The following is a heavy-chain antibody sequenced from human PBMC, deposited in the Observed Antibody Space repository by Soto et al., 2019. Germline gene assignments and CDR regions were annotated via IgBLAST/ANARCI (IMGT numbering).Heavy chain of an antibody. V-gene: IGHV3-73*02. Sequence: EVQLVESGGGLVQPGESLKLSCAASGFTLSGSAVHWVRQASGKGLEWVGRIRSKTHNYATDYIASVKGRFTMSRADSNNTAYLQMNGLKTADTAVYYCTRSGGSYSCGYWGQGTLVTVSS. CDR3: TRSGGSYSCGY. CDR1: GFTLSGSA. D-gene: IGHD1-26*01. CDR2: IRSKTHNYAT. J-gene: IGHJ4*02.